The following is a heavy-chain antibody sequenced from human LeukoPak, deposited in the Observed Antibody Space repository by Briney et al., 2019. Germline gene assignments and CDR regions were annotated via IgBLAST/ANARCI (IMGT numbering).Heavy chain of an antibody. J-gene: IGHJ5*02. V-gene: IGHV3-30*02. CDR1: GFTFIRNG. D-gene: IGHD3-9*01. CDR2: LRYDGSNQ. CDR3: ARDDPHYDILTGYYPIDP. Sequence: PGGSLRLSCEASGFTFIRNGMHWVRQAPGKGLEWVAFLRYDGSNQYYADSVQGRFTISRDNSKNTLYLQMYSLRAEDTAVYYCARDDPHYDILTGYYPIDPWGQGTLVTVSS.